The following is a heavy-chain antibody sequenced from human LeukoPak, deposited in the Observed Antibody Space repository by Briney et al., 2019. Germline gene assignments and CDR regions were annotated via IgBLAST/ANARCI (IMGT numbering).Heavy chain of an antibody. D-gene: IGHD2-2*01. V-gene: IGHV1-2*02. Sequence: ASVTVSCKASGYTFTGYYMHWVRQAPGQGLEWMGWINPNSGGTNYAQKFQGRVTMTRDTSISTAYMELSRLRSDDTAVYYCARVPAAPPYYMDVWGKGTTVTISS. CDR1: GYTFTGYY. CDR3: ARVPAAPPYYMDV. J-gene: IGHJ6*03. CDR2: INPNSGGT.